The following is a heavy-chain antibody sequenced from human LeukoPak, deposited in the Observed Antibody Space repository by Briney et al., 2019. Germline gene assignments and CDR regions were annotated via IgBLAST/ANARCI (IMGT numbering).Heavy chain of an antibody. CDR3: ARLTVAGTGDS. CDR1: GGSISSYY. Sequence: PSETLSLTCTVSGGSISSYYRSWVRQPPGEGLEWIGYIYYSGTTDYNPSLKSRVTISVDTSKNQFSLKMRSVTAADTAVYYCARLTVAGTGDSWGQGTLVTVSS. J-gene: IGHJ4*02. V-gene: IGHV4-59*01. D-gene: IGHD6-19*01. CDR2: IYYSGTT.